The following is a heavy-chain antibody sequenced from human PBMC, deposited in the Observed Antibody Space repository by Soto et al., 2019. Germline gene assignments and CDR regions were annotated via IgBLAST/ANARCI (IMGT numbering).Heavy chain of an antibody. CDR1: GFTCDSYG. J-gene: IGHJ6*02. Sequence: TGGSLRLSCATSGFTCDSYGMYWVRQAPGKGLEWVAGISCGGSNQYYADSVRGRFTISRDNSKSTLYLQMNSLRAEDTALYYCAKGRSYYYYYGVDVWGQGTTVTVS. CDR2: ISCGGSNQ. CDR3: AKGRSYYYYYGVDV. V-gene: IGHV3-30*18.